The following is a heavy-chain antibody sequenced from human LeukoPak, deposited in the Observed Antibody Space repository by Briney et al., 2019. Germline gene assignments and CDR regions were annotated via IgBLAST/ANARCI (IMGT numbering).Heavy chain of an antibody. V-gene: IGHV4-59*08. CDR3: VRLSSAVAGTYYYWYLAV. D-gene: IGHD6-19*01. Sequence: SDTLSLICTVSGGSINNYYWSCLQQPPRPPLDWIGYIHYSGSTNYNPSLKSRATISVDRSKNQFSLKVTSVTAADTAVYYCVRLSSAVAGTYYYWYLAVWGKGTTVTVSS. CDR1: GGSINNYY. J-gene: IGHJ6*03. CDR2: IHYSGST.